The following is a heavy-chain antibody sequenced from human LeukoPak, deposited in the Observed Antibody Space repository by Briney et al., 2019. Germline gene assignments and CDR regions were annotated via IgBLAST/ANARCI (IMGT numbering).Heavy chain of an antibody. Sequence: GGSLRLSCTASGFTFSSYGMSWVRQAPGKGLEWVSAISSSGGSTYYADSVKGRFTISRDNSKNTLYLQMNSLRAEDTAVYYCAKVIITSGVSDCWGQGTLVTVSS. D-gene: IGHD3-16*01. V-gene: IGHV3-23*01. CDR2: ISSSGGST. CDR1: GFTFSSYG. J-gene: IGHJ4*02. CDR3: AKVIITSGVSDC.